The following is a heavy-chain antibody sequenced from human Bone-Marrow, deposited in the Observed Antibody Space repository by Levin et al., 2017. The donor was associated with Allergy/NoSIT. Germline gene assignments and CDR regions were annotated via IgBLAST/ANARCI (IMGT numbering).Heavy chain of an antibody. CDR3: AKDGGGYSYSLSYFDY. CDR1: GFTFSSYG. CDR2: ISYDGSNK. D-gene: IGHD5-18*01. V-gene: IGHV3-30*18. Sequence: PGGSLRLSCAASGFTFSSYGMHWVRQAPGKGLEWVAVISYDGSNKYYADSVKGRFTISRDNSKNTLYLQMNSLRAEDTAVYYCAKDGGGYSYSLSYFDYWGQGTLVTVSS. J-gene: IGHJ4*02.